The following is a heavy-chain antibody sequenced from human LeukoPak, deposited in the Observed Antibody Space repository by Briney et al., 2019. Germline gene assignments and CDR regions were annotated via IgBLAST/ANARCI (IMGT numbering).Heavy chain of an antibody. V-gene: IGHV1-2*02. CDR2: INPNSGGT. J-gene: IGHJ1*01. Sequence: ASVKVSCKASGYTFTGYYMHWVRQTPGQGLEWMGWINPNSGGTNYAQKFQGRVTMTRDTSISTAYMELSRLRSDDTAVYYCARYYYDSSGYSNLQHWGQGTLVTVYS. CDR3: ARYYYDSSGYSNLQH. CDR1: GYTFTGYY. D-gene: IGHD3-22*01.